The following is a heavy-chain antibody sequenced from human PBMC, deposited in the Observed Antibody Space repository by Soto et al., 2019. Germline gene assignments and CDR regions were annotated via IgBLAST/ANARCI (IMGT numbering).Heavy chain of an antibody. J-gene: IGHJ6*02. CDR1: GGSFSGYY. CDR3: ASGRARDYYYYGMDV. Sequence: SETLSLTCAVYGGSFSGYYWSWIRQPPGKGLEWIGEINHSGSANYNPSLKSRVTISVDTSKNQFSLKLSSVTAADTAVYYCASGRARDYYYYGMDVWGQGTTVTVSS. V-gene: IGHV4-34*01. CDR2: INHSGSA.